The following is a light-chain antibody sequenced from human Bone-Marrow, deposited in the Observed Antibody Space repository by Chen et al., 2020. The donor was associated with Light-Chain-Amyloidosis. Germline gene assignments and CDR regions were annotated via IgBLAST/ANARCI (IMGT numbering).Light chain of an antibody. V-gene: IGLV2-14*01. J-gene: IGLJ1*01. CDR1: RSDVGGDNH. Sequence: QSALTQPASVSGSPGQSITISCTGTRSDVGGDNHVSWYQQHPDKAPKLMIYEVTNRPSWVPDRFSGSKSDNTASLTISGLQTEDEAGYFCSSYTITSTLVFGSGTRVTVL. CDR3: SSYTITSTLV. CDR2: EVT.